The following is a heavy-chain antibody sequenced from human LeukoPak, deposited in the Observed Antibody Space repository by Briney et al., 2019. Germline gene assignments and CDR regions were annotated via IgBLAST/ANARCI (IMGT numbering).Heavy chain of an antibody. J-gene: IGHJ3*02. CDR2: INPNSGGT. V-gene: IGHV1-2*04. CDR3: AKDSGHDGYAFDI. Sequence: ASVKVSCKASGYTFTGYYMHWVRQAPGQGLEWMGWINPNSGGTNYAQKFQGWVTMTRDTSISTAYMELSRLRSDDTAVYYCAKDSGHDGYAFDIWGPGTMVTVSS. D-gene: IGHD5-24*01. CDR1: GYTFTGYY.